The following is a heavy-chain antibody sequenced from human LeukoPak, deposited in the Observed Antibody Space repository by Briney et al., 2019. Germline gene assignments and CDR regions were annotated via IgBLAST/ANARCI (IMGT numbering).Heavy chain of an antibody. CDR2: ICHSGST. CDR3: ARGAAVTIDY. D-gene: IGHD6-13*01. J-gene: IGHJ4*02. CDR1: GGSISSGGYY. V-gene: IGHV4-30-2*01. Sequence: SETLSLTCTVSGGSISSGGYYWSWIRQPPGKDLEWIGYICHSGSTYYNPSLKSRVTISVDRSKNQFSLKLSSVTAADTAVYYCARGAAVTIDYWGQGTLVTVSS.